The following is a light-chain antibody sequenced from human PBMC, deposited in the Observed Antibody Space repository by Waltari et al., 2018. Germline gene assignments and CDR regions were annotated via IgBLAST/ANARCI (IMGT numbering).Light chain of an antibody. V-gene: IGLV2-14*03. Sequence: QSALTQPASVSGSPGQSISISCPGISSDVGGFNLVPWYPQHPSNAPKLMIYDVFNPPSGVSTRFSGSKSDNAASLAISGLQAEDEAVYYCSSYTASPPHVVFGGGTKVTVL. CDR1: SSDVGGFNL. CDR3: SSYTASPPHVV. CDR2: DVF. J-gene: IGLJ2*01.